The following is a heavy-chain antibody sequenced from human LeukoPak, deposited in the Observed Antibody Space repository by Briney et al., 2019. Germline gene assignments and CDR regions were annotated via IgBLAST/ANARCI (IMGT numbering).Heavy chain of an antibody. Sequence: GGSLRLSCAASGFTFSTYGMHWVRQAPGKGLEWVAFISYDRGNQYYVDSVKGRFTISRDNSKKTLYLQMNSLRAEDTAVYYCAKDRSSTLYYFDYWGQGTLVAVSS. CDR1: GFTFSTYG. J-gene: IGHJ4*02. CDR3: AKDRSSTLYYFDY. CDR2: ISYDRGNQ. D-gene: IGHD2-2*01. V-gene: IGHV3-30*18.